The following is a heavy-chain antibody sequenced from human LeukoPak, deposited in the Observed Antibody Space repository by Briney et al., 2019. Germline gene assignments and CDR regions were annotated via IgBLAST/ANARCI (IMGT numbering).Heavy chain of an antibody. CDR1: GGTFSSYA. J-gene: IGHJ4*02. Sequence: GASVTVSCKASGGTFSSYAISWVRQAPGQGLEWMGRIIPILGIANYAQKFQGRVTITADKSTSTAYMELSSLRSEDTAVYYCAKVATFGVVEYYFDYWGQGTLVTVSS. CDR2: IIPILGIA. CDR3: AKVATFGVVEYYFDY. D-gene: IGHD3-3*01. V-gene: IGHV1-69*04.